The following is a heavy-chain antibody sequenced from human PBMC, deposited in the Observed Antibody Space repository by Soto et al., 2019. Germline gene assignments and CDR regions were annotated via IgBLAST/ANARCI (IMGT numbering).Heavy chain of an antibody. Sequence: GASVKVSCKASGGTFSSYAISWVRQAPGQGLEWMGGIIPIFGTANYAQKFQGRVKITAYESTSTAYMELSSLRSEDTAVYYCARHVYSDYPIHYWGQGTLVTVSS. CDR1: GGTFSSYA. D-gene: IGHD4-17*01. J-gene: IGHJ4*02. V-gene: IGHV1-69*13. CDR2: IIPIFGTA. CDR3: ARHVYSDYPIHY.